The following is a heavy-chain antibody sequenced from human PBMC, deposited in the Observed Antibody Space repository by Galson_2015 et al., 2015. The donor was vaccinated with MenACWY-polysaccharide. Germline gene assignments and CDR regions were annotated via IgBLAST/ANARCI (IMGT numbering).Heavy chain of an antibody. V-gene: IGHV3-33*01. J-gene: IGHJ6*02. CDR2: IWYDGSNK. Sequence: SLRLSCAASGFNFRSYGMHWVRQAPGKGLEWVTVIWYDGSNKYYADSVKGRFTISRDNSKNTLYLQINSLRVDDTAVYYCVRDFRWERAYGLDVWGQGTTVPVSS. CDR1: GFNFRSYG. CDR3: VRDFRWERAYGLDV. D-gene: IGHD3-16*01.